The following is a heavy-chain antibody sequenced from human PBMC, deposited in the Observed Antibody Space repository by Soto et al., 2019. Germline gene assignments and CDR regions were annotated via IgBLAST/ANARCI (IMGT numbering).Heavy chain of an antibody. CDR1: GFSLGTYGVG. D-gene: IGHD1-26*01. J-gene: IGHJ2*01. Sequence: QITLNESGPTLVKPTQTLTLTCTFSGFSLGTYGVGVGWIRQPPGKALEWLALIYWDDDKRYSPSLKSRLTITKDTSKRQVFLTLTNMDPVETATYSCAHRGGGIVDWYFDLWGRGTPVIVSS. V-gene: IGHV2-5*02. CDR2: IYWDDDK. CDR3: AHRGGGIVDWYFDL.